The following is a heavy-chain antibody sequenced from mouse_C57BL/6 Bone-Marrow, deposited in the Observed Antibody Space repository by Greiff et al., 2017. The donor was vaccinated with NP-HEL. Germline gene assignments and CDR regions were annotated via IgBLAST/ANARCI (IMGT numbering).Heavy chain of an antibody. CDR2: ISSGGSYT. V-gene: IGHV5-6*01. CDR1: GFTFSSYG. Sequence: EVHLVESGGDLVKPGGSLKLSCAASGFTFSSYGMSWVRQTPDKRLEWVATISSGGSYTYYPDSVKGRFTISRDNAKNTLYRQMSSLKSEDTAMYYCARHAVNWDEDAMDYWGQGTSVTVSS. J-gene: IGHJ4*01. D-gene: IGHD4-1*01. CDR3: ARHAVNWDEDAMDY.